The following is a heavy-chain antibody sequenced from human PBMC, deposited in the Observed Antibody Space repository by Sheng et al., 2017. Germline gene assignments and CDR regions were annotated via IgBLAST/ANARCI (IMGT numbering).Heavy chain of an antibody. V-gene: IGHV3-21*01. CDR3: ARDLRGAFDI. J-gene: IGHJ3*02. CDR2: ISSSSSYI. CDR1: GFTFSSYS. Sequence: EVQLVESGGGLVKPGGSLRLSCAASGFTFSSYSMNWVRQAPGKGLEWVSSISSSSSYIYYADSVKGRFTISRDNAKNSLYLQMNSLRAEDTAVYYCARDLRGAFDIWGQGTMVTVSS.